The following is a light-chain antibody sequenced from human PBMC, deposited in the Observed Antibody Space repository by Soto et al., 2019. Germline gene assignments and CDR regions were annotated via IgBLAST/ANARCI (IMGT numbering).Light chain of an antibody. CDR1: QSVSRSH. Sequence: EIVSTQSPAILSVSPGERATLSCRASQSVSRSHLAWYQQKPDQAPMLLIYGASNRVTGIPYRFSGSGSGTDFTLTISRLEPEDFAVYYCQRYGSSPPITFGQGTRLDIK. V-gene: IGKV3-20*01. J-gene: IGKJ5*01. CDR2: GAS. CDR3: QRYGSSPPIT.